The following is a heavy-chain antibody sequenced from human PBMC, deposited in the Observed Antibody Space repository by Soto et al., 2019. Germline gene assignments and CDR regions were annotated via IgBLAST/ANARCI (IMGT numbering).Heavy chain of an antibody. V-gene: IGHV3-7*04. CDR1: GFTFRGSW. D-gene: IGHD3-16*01. J-gene: IGHJ4*02. Sequence: EVQLVESGGGLVQPGGSLRLTCEVSGFTFRGSWMSWVRQAPGKGLEWVANVNQEGSDRYYVDSVKGRFTISRDNANNTLYLEMNSLRAEDTVVCDCARGGGNFDQWGQGTLVTVAS. CDR3: ARGGGNFDQ. CDR2: VNQEGSDR.